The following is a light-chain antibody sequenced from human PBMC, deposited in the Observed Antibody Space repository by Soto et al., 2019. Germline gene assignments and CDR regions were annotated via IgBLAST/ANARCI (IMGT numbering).Light chain of an antibody. J-gene: IGKJ4*01. CDR3: PQYDSDVT. CDR2: KAS. V-gene: IGKV1-5*03. Sequence: DIQLTQSPSTLSASVGDRVTITCRASQSISRWVAWYQQKPGKAPKLLIYKASSLESGVPSRFSVSGSGTEFTLTSSSLQPDDFANYYGPQYDSDVTFGGGTNVEIK. CDR1: QSISRW.